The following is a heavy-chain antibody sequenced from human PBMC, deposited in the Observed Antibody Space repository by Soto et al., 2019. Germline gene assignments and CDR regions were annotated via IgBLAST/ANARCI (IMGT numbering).Heavy chain of an antibody. D-gene: IGHD5-18*01. V-gene: IGHV5-10-1*01. J-gene: IGHJ6*01. CDR1: GYSFTTYW. CDR2: IDPSDSYT. CDR3: ARQGGRYSYGSARTHGMDV. Sequence: GQSLKISCKGSGYSFTTYWITWVRQMPGKGLEWMGRIDPSDSYTNYSPSLQGHVTISADKSISTAYLQWSSLKASDTAMYYCARQGGRYSYGSARTHGMDVWGQGTTVTVSS.